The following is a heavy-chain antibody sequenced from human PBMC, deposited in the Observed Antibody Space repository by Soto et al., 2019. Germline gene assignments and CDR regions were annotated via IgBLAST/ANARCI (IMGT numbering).Heavy chain of an antibody. CDR2: ISTSGTST. CDR3: ARDGVLFRAGFDS. D-gene: IGHD3-3*01. V-gene: IGHV3-11*01. J-gene: IGHJ4*02. Sequence: QMHLLESGGGLVKPGGSLRLSCEASGFTFSNHYMAWIRHAPGKGLEWVSYISTSGTSTFYADSVKGRFTISRDNAKDSLFLQMNSLRVDDTAVYFCARDGVLFRAGFDSWGQGTLVTVAS. CDR1: GFTFSNHY.